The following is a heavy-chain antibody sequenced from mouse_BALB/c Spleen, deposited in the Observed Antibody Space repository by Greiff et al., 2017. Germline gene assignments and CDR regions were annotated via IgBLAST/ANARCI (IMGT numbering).Heavy chain of an antibody. D-gene: IGHD1-1*01. Sequence: EVQVVESGGGLVQPKGSLKLSCAASGFTFNTYAMHWVCQAPGKGLEWVARIRSKSNNYATYYADSVKDRFTISRDDSQSMLYLQMNNLKTEDTAMYYCVRDQDYGYGYFDVWGAGTTVTVSS. CDR3: VRDQDYGYGYFDV. CDR2: IRSKSNNYAT. J-gene: IGHJ1*01. CDR1: GFTFNTYA. V-gene: IGHV10-3*03.